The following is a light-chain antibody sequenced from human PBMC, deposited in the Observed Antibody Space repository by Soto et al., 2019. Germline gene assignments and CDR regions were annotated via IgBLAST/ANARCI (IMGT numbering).Light chain of an antibody. V-gene: IGKV2-28*01. CDR2: LGS. CDR3: MHALQTPYT. Sequence: EIVMTQSPPSLTVTPGEPDSISCRSSQRRLHSSGNYFLDWYLQKPGQSPQLLIYLGSNRASGVPDRVSGSGAGTDFTLKISRVEAEDVGVYYCMHALQTPYTFGQGTKLEIK. J-gene: IGKJ2*01. CDR1: QRRLHSSGNYF.